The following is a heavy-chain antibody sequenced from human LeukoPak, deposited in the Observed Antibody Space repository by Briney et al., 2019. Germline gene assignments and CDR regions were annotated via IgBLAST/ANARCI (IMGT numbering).Heavy chain of an antibody. CDR2: IKQDGSEK. CDR3: AKASAFSGTSDFDY. D-gene: IGHD5-12*01. CDR1: GFTFGDYW. J-gene: IGHJ4*02. Sequence: GGSLRLSCAASGFTFGDYWMSWVRQAPGKGLEWVANIKQDGSEKYYVDSMKGRFTISRDNAKNLLYLQMNSLRAEDTAVYYCAKASAFSGTSDFDYWGQGTLVTVCS. V-gene: IGHV3-7*03.